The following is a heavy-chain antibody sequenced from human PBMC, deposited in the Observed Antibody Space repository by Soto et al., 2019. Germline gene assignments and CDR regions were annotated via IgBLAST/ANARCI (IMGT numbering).Heavy chain of an antibody. CDR1: GFAFSHYW. V-gene: IGHV3-74*01. Sequence: VGSLRLSCTASGFAFSHYWMHWVRQAPGKGLMWVSRINGDGSATTYADSVKGRFTISRDNAKNTLYLQMNSLRAEDTAVYYCVRSDWFDPWGQGTLVTVSS. CDR2: INGDGSAT. CDR3: VRSDWFDP. J-gene: IGHJ5*02.